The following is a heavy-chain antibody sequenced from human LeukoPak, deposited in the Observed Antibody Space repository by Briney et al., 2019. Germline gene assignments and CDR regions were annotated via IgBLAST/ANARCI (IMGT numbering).Heavy chain of an antibody. D-gene: IGHD3-22*01. Sequence: SETLSLTCAVYGGSFSGCNWSWIRLPPGKGQEWIGEINHSGSTNYIPSLKSRVTISVDTSKNQFSLKLSSVTAADTAVYYCARGLVVTYYYDSSGYYYDAFDIWGQGTMVTVSS. J-gene: IGHJ3*02. V-gene: IGHV4-34*01. CDR1: GGSFSGCN. CDR2: INHSGST. CDR3: ARGLVVTYYYDSSGYYYDAFDI.